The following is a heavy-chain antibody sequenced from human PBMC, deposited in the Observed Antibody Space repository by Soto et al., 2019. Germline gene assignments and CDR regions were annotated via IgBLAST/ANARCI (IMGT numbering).Heavy chain of an antibody. CDR3: AKVYFRYNWNYSYYNWFDP. V-gene: IGHV3-23*01. D-gene: IGHD1-7*01. J-gene: IGHJ5*02. CDR2: ISGSGGST. Sequence: GGSLRLSCAASGFTFSSYAMSWVRQAPGKGLEWVSAISGSGGSTYYADSVKGRFTISRDNSKNTLYLQMNSLRAEDTAVYYCAKVYFRYNWNYSYYNWFDPWGQGTLVTVSS. CDR1: GFTFSSYA.